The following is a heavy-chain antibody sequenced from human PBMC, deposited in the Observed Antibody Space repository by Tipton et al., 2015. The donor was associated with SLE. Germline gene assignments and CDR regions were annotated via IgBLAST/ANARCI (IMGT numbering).Heavy chain of an antibody. CDR2: IYHSGNT. CDR3: ARDRSIIVAGNYFDY. J-gene: IGHJ4*02. Sequence: TLSLTCTVSGASISSYYWSWIRQPAGKGLEWIGYIYHSGNTNYNPSLKSRVTISVDTSKNQFSLKLSSVTAADTAVYYCARDRSIIVAGNYFDYWGQGTKVTVSS. CDR1: GASISSYY. D-gene: IGHD6-19*01. V-gene: IGHV4-4*08.